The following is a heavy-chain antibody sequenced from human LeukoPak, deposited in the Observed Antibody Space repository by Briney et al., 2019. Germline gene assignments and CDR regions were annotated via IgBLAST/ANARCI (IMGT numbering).Heavy chain of an antibody. Sequence: PSETLSLTCAVYGGSFSGYYWSWIRQPPGKGLEWIGEINHSGSTNYNPSLKSRVTILVDTSKNQFSLKLSSVTAADTAVYYCARGGGYSYGGRSYFDYWGQGTLVTVSS. D-gene: IGHD5-18*01. CDR2: INHSGST. V-gene: IGHV4-34*01. CDR3: ARGGGYSYGGRSYFDY. J-gene: IGHJ4*02. CDR1: GGSFSGYY.